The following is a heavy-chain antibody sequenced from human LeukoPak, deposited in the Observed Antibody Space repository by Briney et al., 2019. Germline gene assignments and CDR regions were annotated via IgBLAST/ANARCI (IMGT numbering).Heavy chain of an antibody. V-gene: IGHV4-39*01. CDR3: ARLFNYYGSGSPFDY. CDR1: GGSISTSSCY. J-gene: IGHJ4*02. CDR2: IYHTGST. D-gene: IGHD3-10*01. Sequence: PSETLSLTCTVSGGSISTSSCYWGWIRQPPGKGLEWIGRIYHTGSTNYDPSLKSRVTISVDTSKNQFSLKLSSVTAADTAVYFCARLFNYYGSGSPFDYWGQGTLITVSS.